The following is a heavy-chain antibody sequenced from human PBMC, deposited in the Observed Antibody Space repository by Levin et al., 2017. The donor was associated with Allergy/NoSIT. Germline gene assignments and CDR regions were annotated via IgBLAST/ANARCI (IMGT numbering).Heavy chain of an antibody. V-gene: IGHV3-21*01. CDR1: GFTFSSYS. CDR3: ASGSYSYFDY. Sequence: GESLKISCAASGFTFSSYSMNWVRQAPGKGLEWVSSISSSSSYIYYADSVKGRFTISRDNAKNSLYLQMNSLRAEDTAVYYCASGSYSYFDYWGQGTLVTVSS. J-gene: IGHJ4*02. CDR2: ISSSSSYI. D-gene: IGHD1-26*01.